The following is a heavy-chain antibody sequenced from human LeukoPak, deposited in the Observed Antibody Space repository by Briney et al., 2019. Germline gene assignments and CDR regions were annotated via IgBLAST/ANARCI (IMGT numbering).Heavy chain of an antibody. CDR2: IYISGTT. V-gene: IGHV4-61*02. Sequence: SQALSLTCTVSGGFISSGSYYWSWIRQPAGKGLEWIGRIYISGTTNYNPSLRSRVTISLDTSRNQFSLKLRSVTAADTAVYYCASQWGFDSIGYYSNHWGQGTLVTVSS. CDR1: GGFISSGSYY. J-gene: IGHJ5*02. CDR3: ASQWGFDSIGYYSNH. D-gene: IGHD3-22*01.